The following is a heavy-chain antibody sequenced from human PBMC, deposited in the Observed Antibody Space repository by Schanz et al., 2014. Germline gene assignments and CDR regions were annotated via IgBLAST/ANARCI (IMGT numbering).Heavy chain of an antibody. V-gene: IGHV3-48*01. CDR2: VSRSTPDI. Sequence: EVQLVESGGGLIQPGGSLRLSCAASGFGFSSYSMNWVRQAPGKGLEWVSYVSRSTPDIYYADSVKGRFTMSRDNSRDTVYLQMNSLRADDTAMYYCARWFLIRGVILDSWGQGTLVTVSS. J-gene: IGHJ4*02. CDR3: ARWFLIRGVILDS. D-gene: IGHD3-10*01. CDR1: GFGFSSYS.